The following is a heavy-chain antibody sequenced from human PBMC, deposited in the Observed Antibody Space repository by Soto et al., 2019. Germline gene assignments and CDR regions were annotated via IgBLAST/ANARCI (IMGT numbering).Heavy chain of an antibody. J-gene: IGHJ4*02. V-gene: IGHV4-59*01. Sequence: PSETLSLTCTVSGGSISSYYWSWIRQPPGKGLEWIGYIYYSGSTNYSPSLKSRVTISVDTSKNQFSLKLSSVTAADTAVYYCAGGRLAAAGTGPIDYWGQGTLVTVSS. CDR2: IYYSGST. CDR3: AGGRLAAAGTGPIDY. CDR1: GGSISSYY. D-gene: IGHD6-13*01.